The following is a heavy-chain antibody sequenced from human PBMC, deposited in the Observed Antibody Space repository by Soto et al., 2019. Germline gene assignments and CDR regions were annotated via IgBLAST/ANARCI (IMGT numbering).Heavy chain of an antibody. J-gene: IGHJ6*02. Sequence: SLRLSCAASGFTVTNNYMTWVRQAPGKGLDWVSVTYGGGSTYYADSVKGRFTISRNSSKNMLYLQMNSLRAEDTAVYYCAKDLVIAAAGTGYYGMDVWGQGTTVTVSS. CDR1: GFTVTNNY. CDR3: AKDLVIAAAGTGYYGMDV. V-gene: IGHV3-66*02. D-gene: IGHD6-13*01. CDR2: TYGGGST.